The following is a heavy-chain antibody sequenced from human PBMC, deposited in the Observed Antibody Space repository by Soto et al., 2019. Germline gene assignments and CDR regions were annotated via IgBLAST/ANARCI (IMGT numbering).Heavy chain of an antibody. CDR1: GFSLSTSGVG. D-gene: IGHD3-10*01. CDR2: IYWDDDK. Sequence: QITLKESGPTLVKPTQTLTLTCTFSGFSLSTSGVGVGWIRQPPGKALEWLALIYWDDDKRYSPSLKSRLTITKASAKNQVVLTMTDMDTVDTATYYCAHIPSMVRYWGQGTLVTVSS. V-gene: IGHV2-5*02. CDR3: AHIPSMVRY. J-gene: IGHJ4*02.